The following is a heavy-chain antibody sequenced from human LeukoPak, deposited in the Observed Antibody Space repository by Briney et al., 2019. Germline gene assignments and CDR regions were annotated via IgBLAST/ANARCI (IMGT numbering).Heavy chain of an antibody. CDR1: GGSISSYY. CDR3: SQRSDLLLFDAFDI. J-gene: IGHJ3*02. Sequence: NPSETLSLTCTVSGGSISSYYGSWIRQPAGKGLEWIGRIYTSGSTNYNPSLKSRVTMSVDTSKNQFSLKLSSVTAADTAVYYCSQRSDLLLFDAFDIWGQGTMVTVSS. CDR2: IYTSGST. V-gene: IGHV4-4*07. D-gene: IGHD2-21*01.